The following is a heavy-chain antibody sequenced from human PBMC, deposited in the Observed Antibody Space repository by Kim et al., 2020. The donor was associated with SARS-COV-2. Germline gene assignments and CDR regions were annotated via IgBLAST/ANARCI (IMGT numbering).Heavy chain of an antibody. V-gene: IGHV4-31*03. Sequence: SETLSLTCTVSGVSISSGGYYWSRIRQHPGKGLEWIGYIYYSGSTYYNPSLKSRVTISVDTTKNQFSLKLSPVNAADTAVYYCARVLGAITVFGVVIVNWFGPWGRGTLVPDSS. J-gene: IGHJ5*02. CDR2: IYYSGST. CDR1: GVSISSGGYY. CDR3: ARVLGAITVFGVVIVNWFGP. D-gene: IGHD3-3*01.